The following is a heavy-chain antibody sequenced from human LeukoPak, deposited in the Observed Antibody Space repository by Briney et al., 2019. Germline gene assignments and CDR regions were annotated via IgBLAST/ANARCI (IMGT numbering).Heavy chain of an antibody. CDR3: ARTHCSGGSCYNATFDY. CDR2: INHSEST. Sequence: PSETLSLTCAVYGGSFSGYYWSWIRQPPGKGLEWIGEINHSESTNYNPSLKSRVTISVDTSKNQFSLKLSSVTAADTAVYYCARTHCSGGSCYNATFDYWGQGTLVTVSS. CDR1: GGSFSGYY. J-gene: IGHJ4*02. V-gene: IGHV4-34*01. D-gene: IGHD2-15*01.